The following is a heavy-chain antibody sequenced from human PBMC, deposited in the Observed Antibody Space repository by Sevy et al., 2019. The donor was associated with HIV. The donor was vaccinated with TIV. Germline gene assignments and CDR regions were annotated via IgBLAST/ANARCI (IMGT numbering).Heavy chain of an antibody. V-gene: IGHV4-39*01. CDR3: ARQMYYYDSAGYYHWDY. CDR1: GGSISSSNYY. CDR2: IYYTGST. Sequence: SETLSLTCTVSGGSISSSNYYWGWIRQPPGKGLEWIANIYYTGSTYYNPSLKSRVTIFADTSKNQFSLKLSSVTAADTAVYYCARQMYYYDSAGYYHWDYXGQGTLVTVSS. J-gene: IGHJ4*02. D-gene: IGHD3-22*01.